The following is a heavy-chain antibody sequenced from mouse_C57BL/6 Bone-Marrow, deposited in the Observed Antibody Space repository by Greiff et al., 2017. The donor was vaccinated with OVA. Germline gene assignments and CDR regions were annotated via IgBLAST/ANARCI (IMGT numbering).Heavy chain of an antibody. D-gene: IGHD1-1*01. Sequence: QVQLQQSGAELVRPGASVKLSCKASGYTFTDYYINWVKQRPGQGLEWIARIYTGSGNTYYNEKFKGKATLTAEKSSSTAYMQLSSLTSEDSAVYFGARGGYGSSPYFDVWGTGTTGTVSS. CDR2: IYTGSGNT. CDR3: ARGGYGSSPYFDV. J-gene: IGHJ1*03. V-gene: IGHV1-76*01. CDR1: GYTFTDYY.